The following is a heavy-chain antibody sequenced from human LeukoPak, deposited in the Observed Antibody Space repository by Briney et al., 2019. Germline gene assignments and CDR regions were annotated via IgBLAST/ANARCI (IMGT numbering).Heavy chain of an antibody. CDR2: INPNSGGT. J-gene: IGHJ3*02. D-gene: IGHD6-19*01. Sequence: ASVKVSCKASGYTFTGYYMHWVRQAPGQGPEWMGWINPNSGGTNYAQKFQGRVTMTRDTSISTAYMELSRLRSDDTAVYYCASIAVAGNGGYAFDIWGQGTMVTVSS. CDR1: GYTFTGYY. CDR3: ASIAVAGNGGYAFDI. V-gene: IGHV1-2*02.